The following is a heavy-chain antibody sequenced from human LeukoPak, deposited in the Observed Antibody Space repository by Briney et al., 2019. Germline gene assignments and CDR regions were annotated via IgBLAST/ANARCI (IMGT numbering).Heavy chain of an antibody. D-gene: IGHD3-10*01. V-gene: IGHV4-34*01. J-gene: IGHJ3*02. CDR1: GGSFSGYC. Sequence: SETLSLTCAVYGGSFSGYCWSWIRQPPGKGLEWIGEINHSGSTNYNPSLKSRVTISVDTSKNQFSLKLSSVTAADTAVYYCARRRTLYYYGSGSYPKHAFDIWGQGTMVTVSS. CDR2: INHSGST. CDR3: ARRRTLYYYGSGSYPKHAFDI.